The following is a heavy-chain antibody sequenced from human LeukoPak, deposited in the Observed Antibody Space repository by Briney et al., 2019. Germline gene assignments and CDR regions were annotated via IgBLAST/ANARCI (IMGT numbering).Heavy chain of an antibody. CDR2: INHSGST. CDR1: GGSISSNTYS. CDR3: ARGVSIAAHFDY. D-gene: IGHD6-6*01. Sequence: SETLSLTCTVSGGSISSNTYSWGWIRQPPGKGLEWIGEINHSGSTNYNPSLKSRVTISVDTSKNQFSLKLSSVTAADTAVYYCARGVSIAAHFDYWGQGTLVTVSS. V-gene: IGHV4-39*07. J-gene: IGHJ4*02.